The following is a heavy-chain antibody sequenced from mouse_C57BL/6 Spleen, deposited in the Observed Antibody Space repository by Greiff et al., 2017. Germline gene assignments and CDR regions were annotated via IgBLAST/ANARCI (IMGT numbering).Heavy chain of an antibody. D-gene: IGHD1-1*02. J-gene: IGHJ1*03. Sequence: QVQLQQPGAELVRPGSSVKLSCKASGYTFTSYWMHWVKQRPIQGLEWIGNLDPSDSGTHYNQKFKDKATLTVDNTSSTAYMKRNSLTCEVTAVYSGARGWLGHWYVDDWGTGTTVAVSS. V-gene: IGHV1-52*01. CDR3: ARGWLGHWYVDD. CDR1: GYTFTSYW. CDR2: LDPSDSGT.